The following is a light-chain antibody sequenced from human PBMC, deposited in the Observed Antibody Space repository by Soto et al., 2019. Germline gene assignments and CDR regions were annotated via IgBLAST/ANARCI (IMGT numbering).Light chain of an antibody. CDR3: QQYKNYLT. CDR1: QRISTW. J-gene: IGKJ3*01. Sequence: GDRVTITCRASQRISTWLAWYQQKPGKAPKLLIYDASSLESGVPSRFSGSGSGTEFTLTISSLQPDDFATYYCQQYKNYLTFGPGTKVDIK. V-gene: IGKV1-5*01. CDR2: DAS.